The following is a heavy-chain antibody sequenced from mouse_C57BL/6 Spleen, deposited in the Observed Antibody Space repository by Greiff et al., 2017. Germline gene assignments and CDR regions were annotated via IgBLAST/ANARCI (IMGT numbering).Heavy chain of an antibody. J-gene: IGHJ3*01. CDR3: ARELDGEFAD. CDR1: GYTFTSYT. Sequence: VQLQQSGAELARPGASVKMSCKASGYTFTSYTMHWVKQRPGRGLEWIGYINPSSGYTKYNQKFKDKATLTADKSSSTAYMQLSSLTSEDSAVYDSARELDGEFADWGQGTLVTVSA. V-gene: IGHV1-4*01. CDR2: INPSSGYT.